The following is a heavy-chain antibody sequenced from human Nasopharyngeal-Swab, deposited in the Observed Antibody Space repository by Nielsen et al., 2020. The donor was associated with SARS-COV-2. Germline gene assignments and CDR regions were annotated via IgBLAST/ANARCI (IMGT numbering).Heavy chain of an antibody. Sequence: ASVKVSCKASGYTFTSYDINWVRQATGQGLEWMGWMNPNSGNTGYAQKFQGRVTMTRNTSISTAYMKLSSLRSEDTAVYYCARGYGDSGYDWGQYFQHWGQGTLVTVSS. J-gene: IGHJ1*01. D-gene: IGHD5-12*01. CDR1: GYTFTSYD. V-gene: IGHV1-8*01. CDR3: ARGYGDSGYDWGQYFQH. CDR2: MNPNSGNT.